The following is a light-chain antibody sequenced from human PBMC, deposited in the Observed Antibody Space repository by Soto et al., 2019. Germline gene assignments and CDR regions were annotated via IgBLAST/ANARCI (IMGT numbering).Light chain of an antibody. J-gene: IGLJ1*01. V-gene: IGLV3-1*01. CDR3: QAWDSSTHYV. Sequence: SYELTQPPSVSVSPGQTASIPCSGDKLGDKYASWYQQRPGQSPVVVIHEDNKRPSGIPERFSGSNSGNTATLTISGTQATDEADYYCQAWDSSTHYVFGTGTKVTVL. CDR1: KLGDKY. CDR2: EDN.